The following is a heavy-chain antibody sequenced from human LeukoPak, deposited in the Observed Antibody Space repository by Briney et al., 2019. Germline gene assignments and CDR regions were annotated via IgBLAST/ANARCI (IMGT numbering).Heavy chain of an antibody. CDR1: GFNFSSFW. CDR2: IKADGSVK. CDR3: VTDSRYYHNSGGRNFHYDSLDI. J-gene: IGHJ3*02. D-gene: IGHD2-21*01. V-gene: IGHV3-7*01. Sequence: PGGSLRLSCAASGFNFSSFWMTWVRQAPGKGLEWVANIKADGSVKHSVDSMEGRFTISRDNARNSLYLQMNSLRAEDTAVYYCVTDSRYYHNSGGRNFHYDSLDIWGHGTTVTVSS.